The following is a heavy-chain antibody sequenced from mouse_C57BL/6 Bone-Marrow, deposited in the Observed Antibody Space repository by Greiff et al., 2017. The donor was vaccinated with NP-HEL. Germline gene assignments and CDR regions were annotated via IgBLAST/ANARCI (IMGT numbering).Heavy chain of an antibody. V-gene: IGHV1-26*01. Sequence: VQLQQSGPELVKPGASVKISCKASGYTFTDYYMNWVKQSHGKSLEWIGDINPNNGGTSYNQKFKGKATLTVDKSSSTAYMELRSLTSEDSAVYYCARGPLYDWGQGTTLTVSS. CDR3: ARGPLYD. J-gene: IGHJ2*01. CDR1: GYTFTDYY. D-gene: IGHD1-1*01. CDR2: INPNNGGT.